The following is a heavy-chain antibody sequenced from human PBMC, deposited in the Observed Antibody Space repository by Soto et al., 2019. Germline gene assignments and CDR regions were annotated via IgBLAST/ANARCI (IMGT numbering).Heavy chain of an antibody. CDR2: ISGSGGST. D-gene: IGHD2-2*01. V-gene: IGHV3-23*01. CDR3: AKDHIVVVPAPIVDY. Sequence: GGSLRLSCAASGFTFSSYAMSWVRQAPGKGLEWVSAISGSGGSTYYADSVKGRFTISRGNSKNTLYLQMNSLRAEDTAVYYCAKDHIVVVPAPIVDYWGQGTLVTVSS. J-gene: IGHJ4*02. CDR1: GFTFSSYA.